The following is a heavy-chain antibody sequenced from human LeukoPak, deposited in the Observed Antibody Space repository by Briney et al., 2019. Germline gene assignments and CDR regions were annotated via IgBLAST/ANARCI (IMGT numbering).Heavy chain of an antibody. CDR1: GFTFSSYG. D-gene: IGHD6-19*01. CDR2: ISYDGSNK. Sequence: GGSLRLSCAASGFTFSSYGMHWVRQAPGKGLERVAVISYDGSNKYYADSVKGRFTISRDNSKNTLYLQMNSLRAEDTAVYYCAKAPASSGWSYFDYWGQGTLVTVPS. V-gene: IGHV3-30*18. CDR3: AKAPASSGWSYFDY. J-gene: IGHJ4*02.